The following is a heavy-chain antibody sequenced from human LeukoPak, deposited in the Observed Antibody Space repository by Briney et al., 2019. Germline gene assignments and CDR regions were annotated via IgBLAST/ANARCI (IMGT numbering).Heavy chain of an antibody. D-gene: IGHD2-15*01. J-gene: IGHJ3*02. Sequence: PSETLSRTCTVSGYSISSGYYWGWIRQPPGKGLEWIGYIYYSGSTNYNPSLKSRVTISVDTSKNQFSLKLSSVTAADTAVYYCARQSGGSFVHGAFDIWGQGTMVTVSS. CDR2: IYYSGST. V-gene: IGHV4-61*01. CDR3: ARQSGGSFVHGAFDI. CDR1: GYSISSGYY.